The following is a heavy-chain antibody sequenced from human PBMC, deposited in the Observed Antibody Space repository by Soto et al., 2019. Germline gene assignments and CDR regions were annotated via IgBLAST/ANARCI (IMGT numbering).Heavy chain of an antibody. CDR3: ARAYGDYYFDH. CDR2: ISTYKGDT. J-gene: IGHJ4*02. V-gene: IGHV1-18*01. Sequence: QVQLVQSEAEVKKPGASVKVACKASGYTFTNYGITWVRQAPGQGLEWMAWISTYKGDTHCAQNLQGRLNMTTDTSTSTAYMELGSLRSDDTAVYYCARAYGDYYFDHWGQGTLVTVSS. D-gene: IGHD4-17*01. CDR1: GYTFTNYG.